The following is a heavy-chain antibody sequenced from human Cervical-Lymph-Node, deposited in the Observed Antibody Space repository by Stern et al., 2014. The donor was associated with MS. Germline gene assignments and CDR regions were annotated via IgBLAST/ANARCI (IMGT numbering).Heavy chain of an antibody. Sequence: EVQLVEYGGGLVQPGGSLRLSWAASGFPFTDHQMDWVRQAPGEGLEWAGRIRNRANIYTTESAASVKCRFTISRDDSKNSLYLRMNNLKTEDTAVYYCSRGDTSGFQSSWGRGTLVTVSS. V-gene: IGHV3-72*01. D-gene: IGHD3-22*01. CDR1: GFPFTDHQ. J-gene: IGHJ5*02. CDR3: SRGDTSGFQSS. CDR2: IRNRANIYTT.